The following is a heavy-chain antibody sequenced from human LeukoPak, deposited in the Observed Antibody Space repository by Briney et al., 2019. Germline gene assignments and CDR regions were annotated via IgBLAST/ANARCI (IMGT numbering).Heavy chain of an antibody. J-gene: IGHJ5*02. CDR3: ARGRMTGTLNWFDP. Sequence: GGSLRLSCAASNFAFSTYAMTWVRQAPGKGLEWVSSITGSGAGTSYADSVKGRYTISRDNAKNSLYLQMNSLRAEDTALYYCARGRMTGTLNWFDPWGQGTLVTVSS. CDR2: ITGSGAGT. CDR1: NFAFSTYA. V-gene: IGHV3-23*01. D-gene: IGHD1-1*01.